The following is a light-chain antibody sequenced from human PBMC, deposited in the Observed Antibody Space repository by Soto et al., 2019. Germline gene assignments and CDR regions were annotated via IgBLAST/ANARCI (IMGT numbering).Light chain of an antibody. Sequence: QSVLTQPPSAPGSLGQSVTISCTGTSRDVGGYNYVSWHQQHPGKAPKLMIYEVTKRPSGVPDRFSGSKSGNTASLTVSGLQAEDEADYYCSSFAGGGNPVLFGGGTKLTVL. CDR3: SSFAGGGNPVL. CDR1: SRDVGGYNY. J-gene: IGLJ2*01. CDR2: EVT. V-gene: IGLV2-8*01.